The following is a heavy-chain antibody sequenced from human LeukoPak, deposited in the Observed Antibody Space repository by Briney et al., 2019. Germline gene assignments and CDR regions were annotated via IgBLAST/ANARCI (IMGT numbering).Heavy chain of an antibody. CDR1: GYTFTGYY. D-gene: IGHD3-10*01. CDR2: INTNTGNP. V-gene: IGHV7-4-1*02. CDR3: AGSYYGSGSYSLTFQSDY. J-gene: IGHJ4*02. Sequence: ASVKVSCKASGYTFTGYYMHWVRQAPGQGLEWMGWINTNTGNPTYAQGFTGRFVFSLDTSVSTAYLQISSLKAEDTAVYYCAGSYYGSGSYSLTFQSDYWGQGTLVTVSS.